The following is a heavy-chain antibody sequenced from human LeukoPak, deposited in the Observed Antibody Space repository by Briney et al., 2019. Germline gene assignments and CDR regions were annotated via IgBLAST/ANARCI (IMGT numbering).Heavy chain of an antibody. Sequence: GGSLRLSCAASGFTFSSYTMSWVRQAPGKGLEWVSAISGSGGSTYYADSVKGRFTISRDNSKNTLYLQMNSLRAEDTAVYYCAKGSGFDWILDYWGQGTLVTVSS. V-gene: IGHV3-23*01. J-gene: IGHJ4*02. CDR3: AKGSGFDWILDY. D-gene: IGHD3-9*01. CDR1: GFTFSSYT. CDR2: ISGSGGST.